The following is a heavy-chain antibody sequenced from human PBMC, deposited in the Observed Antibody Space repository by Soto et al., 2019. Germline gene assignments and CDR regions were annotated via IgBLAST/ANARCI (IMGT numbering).Heavy chain of an antibody. CDR3: AKLPWEVDPS. D-gene: IGHD1-26*01. J-gene: IGHJ5*02. V-gene: IGHV3-74*03. CDR1: GFTFGNFW. Sequence: GGSLSLSCSDSGFTFGNFWIHWVRKAPGKGLARLSPPGPDGTDIVYADSVKGRFIISRDNARNTVYLQKNSLEAEDTAVYYCAKLPWEVDPSWGQGTMVTAS. CDR2: PGPDGTDI.